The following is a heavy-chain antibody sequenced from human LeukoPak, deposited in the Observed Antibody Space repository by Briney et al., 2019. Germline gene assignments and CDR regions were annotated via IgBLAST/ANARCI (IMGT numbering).Heavy chain of an antibody. D-gene: IGHD6-19*01. CDR1: GFTFSSYW. CDR3: ARDGPAVAGRRGAFDI. CDR2: IKQDGSEK. V-gene: IGHV3-7*01. J-gene: IGHJ3*02. Sequence: GGSLRLSCAASGFTFSSYWMSWVRQAPGKGLVWVANIKQDGSEKYYVDSVKGRFTISRDNAKNSLYLQMNSLRAEDTAVYYCARDGPAVAGRRGAFDIWGQGTMVTVSS.